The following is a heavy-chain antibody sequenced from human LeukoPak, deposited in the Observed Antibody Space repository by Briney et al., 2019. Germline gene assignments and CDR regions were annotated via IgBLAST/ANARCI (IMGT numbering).Heavy chain of an antibody. CDR2: ISGSGGST. CDR3: AKFYLYYYDSSGYYHENAYYFDY. Sequence: GGSLRLSCAASGFTFDDYGMSWVRQAPGKGLEWVSAISGSGGSTYYADSVKGRFTISRDNSKNTLYLQMNSLRAEDTAVYYCAKFYLYYYDSSGYYHENAYYFDYWGQGTLVTVSS. CDR1: GFTFDDYG. V-gene: IGHV3-23*01. D-gene: IGHD3-22*01. J-gene: IGHJ4*02.